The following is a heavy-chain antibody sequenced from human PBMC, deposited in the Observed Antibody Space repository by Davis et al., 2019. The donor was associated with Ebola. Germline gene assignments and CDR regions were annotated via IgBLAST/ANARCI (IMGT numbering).Heavy chain of an antibody. CDR3: ARHLVEWEAFDY. CDR1: GYSFTSYW. Sequence: GGSLRLSCKGSGYSFTSYWIGWVRQMPGKGLEWMGIIYPGDSDTRYSPSFQGQVTISADKSISTAYLQWSSQKASDTAMYYCARHLVEWEAFDYWGQGTLVTVSS. CDR2: IYPGDSDT. D-gene: IGHD3-16*01. V-gene: IGHV5-51*01. J-gene: IGHJ4*02.